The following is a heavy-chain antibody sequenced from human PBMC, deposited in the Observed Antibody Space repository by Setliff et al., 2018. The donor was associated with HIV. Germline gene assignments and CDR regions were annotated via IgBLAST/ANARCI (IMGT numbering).Heavy chain of an antibody. V-gene: IGHV4-38-2*01. J-gene: IGHJ6*03. CDR1: GYSISSGYY. CDR3: ARHRDPPGTSWIYYYYYMDL. Sequence: SETLSLTCAVSGYSISSGYYWGWIRQTPGKGLEWIGSLYHSGNTYYNPSLSSRLTISVDTSKNHVSLRLSSVTAADTGVYYCARHRDPPGTSWIYYYYYMDLWGEGTTVTVSS. D-gene: IGHD6-13*01. CDR2: LYHSGNT.